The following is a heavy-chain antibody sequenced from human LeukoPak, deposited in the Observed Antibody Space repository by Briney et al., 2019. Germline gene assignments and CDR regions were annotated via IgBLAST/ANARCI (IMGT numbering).Heavy chain of an antibody. CDR2: INPNSGDT. V-gene: IGHV1-2*02. J-gene: IGHJ4*02. D-gene: IGHD3-10*01. CDR3: AREAHGSGTYYSDY. Sequence: GASVKVSCKASGYTFTGYYIHWLRPAPGQGPEWMGWINPNSGDTYYAQMFQGRVTMTRDTSITTAYMELSRLRSDDRAVYYCAREAHGSGTYYSDYWGQGTLVTVSS. CDR1: GYTFTGYY.